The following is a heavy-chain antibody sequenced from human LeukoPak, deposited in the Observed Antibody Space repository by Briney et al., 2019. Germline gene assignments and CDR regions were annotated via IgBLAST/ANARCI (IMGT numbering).Heavy chain of an antibody. CDR3: ARDMVRGVSLNWFDP. CDR1: GGSISSYY. J-gene: IGHJ5*02. V-gene: IGHV4-4*07. Sequence: SETLSLTRTVSGGSISSYYWSWIRQPAGKGLEWIGRIYTSGSTNYNPSLKSRVTMSVDTSKNQFSLKLSSVTAADTAVYYCARDMVRGVSLNWFDPWGQGTLVTVSS. D-gene: IGHD3-10*01. CDR2: IYTSGST.